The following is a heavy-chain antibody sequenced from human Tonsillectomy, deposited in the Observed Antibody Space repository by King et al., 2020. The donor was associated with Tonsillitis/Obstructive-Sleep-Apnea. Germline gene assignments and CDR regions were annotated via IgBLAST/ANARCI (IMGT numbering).Heavy chain of an antibody. Sequence: VQLVESGGGLVKPGGSLRLSCAASGFTFSSYSMNWVRQAPGKGLEWVSSISSSSSYIYYADSVRGRFTISRDNAKNSLYLQMNSLRAEDTAVYYCARLTRITIFGVVNDAFDIWGQGTMVTVSS. D-gene: IGHD3-3*01. CDR3: ARLTRITIFGVVNDAFDI. J-gene: IGHJ3*02. CDR2: ISSSSSYI. CDR1: GFTFSSYS. V-gene: IGHV3-21*01.